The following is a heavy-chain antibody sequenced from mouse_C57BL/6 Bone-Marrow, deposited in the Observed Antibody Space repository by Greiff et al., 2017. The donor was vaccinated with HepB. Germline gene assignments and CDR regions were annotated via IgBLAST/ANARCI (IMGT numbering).Heavy chain of an antibody. V-gene: IGHV1-64*01. CDR2: IHPNSGST. CDR3: ARIGAYYGSSFDY. J-gene: IGHJ2*01. D-gene: IGHD1-1*01. CDR1: GYTFTSYW. Sequence: QVQLKQPGAELVKPGASVKLSCKASGYTFTSYWMHWVKQRPGQGLEWIGMIHPNSGSTNYNEKFKSKATLTVDKSSSTAYMQLSSLTSEDSAVYYCARIGAYYGSSFDYWGQGTTLTVSS.